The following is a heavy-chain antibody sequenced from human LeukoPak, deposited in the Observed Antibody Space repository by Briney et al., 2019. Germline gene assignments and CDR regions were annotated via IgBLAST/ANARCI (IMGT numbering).Heavy chain of an antibody. CDR1: RFTLSDHN. CDR2: TTNKAHSYTT. J-gene: IGHJ4*02. D-gene: IGHD2-15*01. Sequence: PGGSLRLSCAVSRFTLSDHNMDWVRQAPGKGLEWVGRTTNKAHSYTTEYAASVKGRFTISRDDSQNSLYLQMNSLKTEDTAVYYCARAPSGLDYWGQGILVTVSS. V-gene: IGHV3-72*01. CDR3: ARAPSGLDY.